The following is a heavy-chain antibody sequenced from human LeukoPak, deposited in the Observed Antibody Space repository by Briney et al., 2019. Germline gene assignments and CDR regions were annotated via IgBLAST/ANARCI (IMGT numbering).Heavy chain of an antibody. J-gene: IGHJ6*02. Sequence: ASVKVSCKASGYTFTSYVISWVRQAPGQGLEGMGWITAYNGNTNYAQKLQGRVTMTTDTSTSTAYMELRSLRSDDTAVYYCARDERVYSDGLYYYYGMDVWGQGTTVTVSS. D-gene: IGHD5-18*01. CDR3: ARDERVYSDGLYYYYGMDV. CDR2: ITAYNGNT. V-gene: IGHV1-18*01. CDR1: GYTFTSYV.